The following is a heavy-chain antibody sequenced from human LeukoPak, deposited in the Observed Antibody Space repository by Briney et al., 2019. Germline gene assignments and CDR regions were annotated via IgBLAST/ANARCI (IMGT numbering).Heavy chain of an antibody. D-gene: IGHD3-10*01. Sequence: SETLSLTCAVYGGSFSGYYWSWIRQPPGKGLEWIAEINHSGSTNYNPSLKSRVTISVDTSKNQFSLKLSSVTAADTAVYYCARVGDYYGSGSYYFDYWGQGTLVTVSS. J-gene: IGHJ4*02. CDR2: INHSGST. CDR3: ARVGDYYGSGSYYFDY. V-gene: IGHV4-34*01. CDR1: GGSFSGYY.